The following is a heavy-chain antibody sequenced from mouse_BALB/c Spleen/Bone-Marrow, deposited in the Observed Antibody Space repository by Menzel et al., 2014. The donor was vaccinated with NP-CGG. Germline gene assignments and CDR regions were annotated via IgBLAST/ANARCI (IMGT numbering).Heavy chain of an antibody. CDR3: AKVTTGFAY. Sequence: QVQLKDSGAELVRPGSSVKISCKASGYAFSSYWVTWVKPRPGQGLEWIGQIYPGDGDTNYNGKFKDKVTLTADKSSSAAYMQLSSLTSEDSAVYFCAKVTTGFAYWGQGTLVTVSA. D-gene: IGHD2-2*01. CDR2: IYPGDGDT. V-gene: IGHV1-80*01. J-gene: IGHJ3*01. CDR1: GYAFSSYW.